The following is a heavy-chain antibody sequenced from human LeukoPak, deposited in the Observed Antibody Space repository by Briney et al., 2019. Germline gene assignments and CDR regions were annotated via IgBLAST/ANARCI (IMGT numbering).Heavy chain of an antibody. J-gene: IGHJ5*02. CDR1: GCSISSYY. CDR2: IYYSGST. D-gene: IGHD3-9*01. CDR3: ARQVTYYDILTGYTNWFDP. V-gene: IGHV4-59*08. Sequence: SETLSLTCTVSGCSISSYYWSWIRQPPGKGLEWIGYIYYSGSTNYNPSLKSRVTISVDTSKNQFSLKLSSVTAADTAVYYCARQVTYYDILTGYTNWFDPWGQGTLVTVSS.